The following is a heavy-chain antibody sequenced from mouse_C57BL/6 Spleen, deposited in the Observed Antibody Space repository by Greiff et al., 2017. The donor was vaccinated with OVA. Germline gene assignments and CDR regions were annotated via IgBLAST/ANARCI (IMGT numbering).Heavy chain of an antibody. D-gene: IGHD3-1*01. Sequence: VQLQQPGAELVMPGASVKLSCKASGYNFTSYWMHWVKQRPGQGLEWIGEIDPSDSYTNYNQKFKGKSTLTVDKSSSTAYMQLSSLTSEDSAVYYCARSGYDAVFAYWGQGTLVTVSA. CDR1: GYNFTSYW. V-gene: IGHV1-69*01. CDR3: ARSGYDAVFAY. CDR2: IDPSDSYT. J-gene: IGHJ3*01.